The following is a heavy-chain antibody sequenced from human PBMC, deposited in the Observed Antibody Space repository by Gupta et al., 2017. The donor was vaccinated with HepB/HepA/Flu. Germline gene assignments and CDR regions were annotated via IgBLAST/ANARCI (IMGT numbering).Heavy chain of an antibody. J-gene: IGHJ2*01. CDR1: GFTFSSYG. V-gene: IGHV3-33*01. Sequence: QVQLVESGGGVVQPGRSLRLSCAASGFTFSSYGLHWVRQAPGKGLEWVAVIWYDGSNKYYADPVKGRFTISRDNSKNTLYLQMNSLRAEDTAVYYCARGRRGYSYGHHYWYFDLWGRGTLVTVSS. CDR3: ARGRRGYSYGHHYWYFDL. CDR2: IWYDGSNK. D-gene: IGHD5-18*01.